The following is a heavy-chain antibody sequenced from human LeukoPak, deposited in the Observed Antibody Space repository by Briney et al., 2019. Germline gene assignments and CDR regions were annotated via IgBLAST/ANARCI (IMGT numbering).Heavy chain of an antibody. V-gene: IGHV4-4*02. CDR3: AREQGEEGFDP. D-gene: IGHD3-10*01. CDR1: GGSISSSNW. J-gene: IGHJ5*02. CDR2: IYHSGST. Sequence: SGTLSLTCAVSGGSISSSNWWRWVRQPPGKGLEWRGYIYHSGSTYYNPSLKSRVTISVDRSKNQFSLKLSSVTAADTAVYYCAREQGEEGFDPWGQGTLVTVSS.